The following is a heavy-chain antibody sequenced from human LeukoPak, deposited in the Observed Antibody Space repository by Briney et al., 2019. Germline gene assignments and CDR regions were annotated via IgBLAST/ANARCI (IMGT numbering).Heavy chain of an antibody. CDR2: IYYSGST. D-gene: IGHD3-22*01. J-gene: IGHJ4*02. Sequence: PSETLSLTCTVSGGSISRYYWSWIRQPPGKGLEWIGYIYYSGSTNYNPSLKSRVTISVDTSKNQFSLKLSSVTAADTAVYYCARGPSYYYDSSGYLDHWGQGTLVTVSS. CDR3: ARGPSYYYDSSGYLDH. V-gene: IGHV4-59*01. CDR1: GGSISRYY.